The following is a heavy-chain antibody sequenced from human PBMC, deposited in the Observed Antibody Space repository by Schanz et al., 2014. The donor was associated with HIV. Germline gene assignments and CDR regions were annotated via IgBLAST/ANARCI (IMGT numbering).Heavy chain of an antibody. CDR1: GFTFSNFA. CDR3: AKMARSVAANTNFDY. J-gene: IGHJ4*02. CDR2: ISGSGVST. D-gene: IGHD6-19*01. Sequence: EVQMLESGGGLVQPGGSLRLSCAASGFTFSNFAMSWVRQAPGKGLEWVSSISGSGVSTFYAGSVKGRFASSRDKSKNTLYLQMNSLRVEDTAVYYCAKMARSVAANTNFDYWGQGTLVTVSS. V-gene: IGHV3-23*01.